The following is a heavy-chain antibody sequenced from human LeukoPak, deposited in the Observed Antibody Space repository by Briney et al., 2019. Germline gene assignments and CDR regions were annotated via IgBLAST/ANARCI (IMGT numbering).Heavy chain of an antibody. CDR2: ISGSGGST. CDR1: GFTFSSYA. V-gene: IGHV3-23*01. D-gene: IGHD3-3*01. Sequence: GGSLRLSCAASGFTFSSYAMSWVRQAPGKGLEWVSDISGSGGSTYYADSVKGRFTISRDNSKNTLYLQRNSLRAEDTAVYYCAKDEAPLYAFWSGYYILFRGQGTLVTVYS. J-gene: IGHJ4*02. CDR3: AKDEAPLYAFWSGYYILF.